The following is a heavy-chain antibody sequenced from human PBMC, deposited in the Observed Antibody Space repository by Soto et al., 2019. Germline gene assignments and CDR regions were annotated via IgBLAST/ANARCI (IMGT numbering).Heavy chain of an antibody. J-gene: IGHJ5*02. CDR1: GFTFSSYE. CDR2: ISSSGSTI. V-gene: IGHV3-48*03. Sequence: EVQLVESGGGLVQPGGSLRLSCAASGFTFSSYEMNWVRQAPGKWLEWVSFISSSGSTIYYADSVKGRFTISRDNAKNSLYLQMNSLRAEDTAVYYCARVSPEVGASGWFDPWGQGTLVTVSS. CDR3: ARVSPEVGASGWFDP. D-gene: IGHD1-26*01.